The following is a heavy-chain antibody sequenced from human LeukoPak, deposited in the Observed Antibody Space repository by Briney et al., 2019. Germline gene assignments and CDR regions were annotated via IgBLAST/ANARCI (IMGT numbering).Heavy chain of an antibody. CDR1: GFTFSSYW. J-gene: IGHJ4*02. V-gene: IGHV3-7*01. Sequence: PGGSLRLSCAASGFTFSSYWMTWVRQVPGKGLEWVANINQDGSGKYYVDSVKGRFTVSRDNAKNALYLQMNSLRVEDTAVYYCARDPEGDGGVTLDYWGQGTLVTVSS. D-gene: IGHD3-16*01. CDR3: ARDPEGDGGVTLDY. CDR2: INQDGSGK.